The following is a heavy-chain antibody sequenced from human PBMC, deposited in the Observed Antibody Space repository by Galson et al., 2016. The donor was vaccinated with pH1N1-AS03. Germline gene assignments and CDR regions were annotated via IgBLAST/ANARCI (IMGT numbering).Heavy chain of an antibody. D-gene: IGHD3-22*01. Sequence: SLRLSCAASGFTFSSYGMHWVRQAPGKGLEWVAVIWYDGSNKYYVDSVKGRFTISRDNSKNTLYLQMNSLRAEDTAVYYCAKEGDSSGDDFDYGGKAILVTVSS. V-gene: IGHV3-33*06. CDR3: AKEGDSSGDDFDY. J-gene: IGHJ4*02. CDR1: GFTFSSYG. CDR2: IWYDGSNK.